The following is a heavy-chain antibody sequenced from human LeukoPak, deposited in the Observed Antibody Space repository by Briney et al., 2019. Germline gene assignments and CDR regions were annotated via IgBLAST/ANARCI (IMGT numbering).Heavy chain of an antibody. D-gene: IGHD2-2*02. CDR2: IIPIFGTA. Sequence: GASVKVSCKASGGTFSSYAISWVRQAPGQGLEWMGGIIPIFGTANYAQKFQGRVTITADESTSTAYMELSSLRSEDTAVYYCARGLYCSSTSCYIGAYWFDPWGQGTLVTVSS. CDR3: ARGLYCSSTSCYIGAYWFDP. CDR1: GGTFSSYA. J-gene: IGHJ5*02. V-gene: IGHV1-69*13.